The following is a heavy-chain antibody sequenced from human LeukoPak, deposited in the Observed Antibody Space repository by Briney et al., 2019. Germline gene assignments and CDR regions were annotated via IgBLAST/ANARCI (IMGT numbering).Heavy chain of an antibody. J-gene: IGHJ4*02. CDR3: AKVYYYGSGSYDY. D-gene: IGHD3-10*01. CDR1: GFTFSNYA. V-gene: IGHV3-23*01. CDR2: ISGSGGST. Sequence: GGSLRLSCAASGFTFSNYAMTWVRQAPGKGLEWVSAISGSGGSTYYAGSGKGRFTISRDNSKNTLYLQMNSLRAEDTAVYYCAKVYYYGSGSYDYWGQGTLVTVSS.